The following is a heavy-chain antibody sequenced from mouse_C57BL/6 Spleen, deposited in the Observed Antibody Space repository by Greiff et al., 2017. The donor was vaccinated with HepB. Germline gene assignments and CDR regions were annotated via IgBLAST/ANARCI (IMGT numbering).Heavy chain of an antibody. J-gene: IGHJ4*01. CDR3: ARHTHSSGDPVSMDY. Sequence: QVQLQQSGAELVRPGTSVKVSCKASGYAFTNYLIAWVKQRPGQGLEWIGVINPGSGGTNYNEKFKGKATLTADNSSSTAYMQLSSLTSEDSAVYFCARHTHSSGDPVSMDYWGQGTSVTVSS. D-gene: IGHD3-2*02. CDR2: INPGSGGT. CDR1: GYAFTNYL. V-gene: IGHV1-54*01.